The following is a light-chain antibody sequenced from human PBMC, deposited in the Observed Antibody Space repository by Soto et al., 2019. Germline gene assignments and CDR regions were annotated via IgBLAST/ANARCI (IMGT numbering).Light chain of an antibody. CDR2: DVS. Sequence: QSALTQPASVSGSPGQSITISCTGTSSDVGGYDYVSWYQQHPGKAPKLMIYDVSNRPLGVSNRFSGSKSGDTASLTISGLQAEDEADYYCSSYTSISAYVLFGGGTQLTV. CDR1: SSDVGGYDY. J-gene: IGLJ2*01. V-gene: IGLV2-14*01. CDR3: SSYTSISAYVL.